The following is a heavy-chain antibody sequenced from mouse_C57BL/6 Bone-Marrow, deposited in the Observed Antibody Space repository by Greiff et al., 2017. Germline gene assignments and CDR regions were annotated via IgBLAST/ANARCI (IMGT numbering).Heavy chain of an antibody. V-gene: IGHV1-85*01. CDR1: GYTFTSYD. CDR2: IYPRDGST. J-gene: IGHJ2*01. Sequence: QVQLKESGPELVKPGASVKLSCKASGYTFTSYDINWVKQRPGQGLEWIGWIYPRDGSTKYNEKFKGKATLTVDTSSSTAYMELHSLTSEDSAVYFCARKGPLYWYYFDYWGQGTTLTVSS. D-gene: IGHD2-1*01. CDR3: ARKGPLYWYYFDY.